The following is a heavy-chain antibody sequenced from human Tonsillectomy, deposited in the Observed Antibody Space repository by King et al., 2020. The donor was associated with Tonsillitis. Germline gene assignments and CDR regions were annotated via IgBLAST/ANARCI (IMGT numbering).Heavy chain of an antibody. V-gene: IGHV4-59*01. Sequence: QLQESGPGLVKPSETLSLTCTVSGGSISSYYWSWIRQPPGKGLEWIGYIYYSGSTNYNPSLMSRVTISVYTSKNQFSLKLSSVTAADTAVYYCARAGDYYDSSGYYGSYYFDYWGQGTLVTVSS. CDR1: GGSISSYY. D-gene: IGHD3-22*01. CDR2: IYYSGST. J-gene: IGHJ4*02. CDR3: ARAGDYYDSSGYYGSYYFDY.